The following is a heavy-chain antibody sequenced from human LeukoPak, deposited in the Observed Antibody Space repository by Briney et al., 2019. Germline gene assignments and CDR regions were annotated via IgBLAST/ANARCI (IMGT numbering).Heavy chain of an antibody. Sequence: GGSLRLSCAASGSTFSSYEMNWVRQAPGKGLEWISYISTSGSTIYYADSVKGRFTISRDNAKNSLYLQMNSLRAEDTAVYFCARDGDYAQDFDYWGQGTLVTVSS. J-gene: IGHJ4*02. CDR3: ARDGDYAQDFDY. CDR2: ISTSGSTI. V-gene: IGHV3-48*03. CDR1: GSTFSSYE. D-gene: IGHD4-17*01.